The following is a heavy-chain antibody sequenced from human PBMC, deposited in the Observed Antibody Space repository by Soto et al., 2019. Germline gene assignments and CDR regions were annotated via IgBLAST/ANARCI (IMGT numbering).Heavy chain of an antibody. V-gene: IGHV4-39*07. CDR2: IFYSGST. CDR1: GGSMSSSSYY. Sequence: PSETLSLTCTVSGGSMSSSSYYWGWIRQPPGKGLEWIGSIFYSGSTYYNPSLKSRVTISVDTSKNQFSLKLSSVTAADTAVYFCARGVRDWGQGTLVTLSS. CDR3: ARGVRD. D-gene: IGHD3-10*01. J-gene: IGHJ4*02.